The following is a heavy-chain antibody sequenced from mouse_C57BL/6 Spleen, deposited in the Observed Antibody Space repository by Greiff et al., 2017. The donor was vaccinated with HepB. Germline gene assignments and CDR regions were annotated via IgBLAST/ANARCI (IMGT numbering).Heavy chain of an antibody. CDR3: ARDLLLRSYYFDY. V-gene: IGHV5-4*01. Sequence: DVQLQESGGGLVKPGGSLKLSCAASGFTFSSYAMSWVRQTPEKRLEWVATISDGGSYTYYPDNVKGRFTISRDNAKNNLYLQMSHLKSEDTAMYYCARDLLLRSYYFDYWGQGTTLTVSS. D-gene: IGHD1-1*01. CDR1: GFTFSSYA. J-gene: IGHJ2*01. CDR2: ISDGGSYT.